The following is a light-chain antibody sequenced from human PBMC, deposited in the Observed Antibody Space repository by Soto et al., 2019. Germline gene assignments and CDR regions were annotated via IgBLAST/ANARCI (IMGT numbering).Light chain of an antibody. Sequence: DIQMTQSPSSLSASLGDSVTITCRASQSIATYLHWYQQKPGKAPRLLIYSASSLQSGVPSRFSGSGSGADFTLTISSLQPEDFATYYCQQTHSFPRTFGGGTKVQIK. J-gene: IGKJ4*01. CDR1: QSIATY. CDR3: QQTHSFPRT. V-gene: IGKV1-39*01. CDR2: SAS.